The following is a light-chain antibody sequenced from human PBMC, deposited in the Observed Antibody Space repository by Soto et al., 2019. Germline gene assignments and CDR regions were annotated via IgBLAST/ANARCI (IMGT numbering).Light chain of an antibody. CDR2: DVG. CDR3: SSYTSSSTQV. Sequence: LTQPASVSESPGQSITISCTGTSSDVGGYNYVSWYQQHPGKAPKLMIYDVGNRPSGVSNRFSGSKSGNTASLTISGLQAEDEADYYCSSYTSSSTQVFGTGTKVTVL. V-gene: IGLV2-14*01. J-gene: IGLJ1*01. CDR1: SSDVGGYNY.